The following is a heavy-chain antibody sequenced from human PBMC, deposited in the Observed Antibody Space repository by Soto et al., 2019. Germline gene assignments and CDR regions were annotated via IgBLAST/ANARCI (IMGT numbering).Heavy chain of an antibody. V-gene: IGHV4-31*03. CDR1: GGSITTGGYY. Sequence: PSETLSLTCTVSGGSITTGGYYWSWIRQLPGKGLEWIGHRYYSESTYYNPSLKSRVSISLDTSKNQFSLKLSFVTAADTAMYYCARQEYCSSTSCYKVDSWGQGTLVTVSS. CDR3: ARQEYCSSTSCYKVDS. J-gene: IGHJ4*02. CDR2: RYYSEST. D-gene: IGHD2-2*02.